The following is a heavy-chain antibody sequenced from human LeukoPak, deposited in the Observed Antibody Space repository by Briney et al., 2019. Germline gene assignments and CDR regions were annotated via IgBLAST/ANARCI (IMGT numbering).Heavy chain of an antibody. Sequence: GGSLRLSCAASGFTFSSYWMSWVRQAPGKGLEWVGHVKSKNRGGTTDYAAPVKGRFTISRDDSENTLYLQMNSLKTEDTAVYYCTTEGGVWGYHALDMWGQGTMVTVSS. CDR2: VKSKNRGGTT. V-gene: IGHV3-15*01. CDR3: TTEGGVWGYHALDM. J-gene: IGHJ3*02. CDR1: GFTFSSYW. D-gene: IGHD3-16*01.